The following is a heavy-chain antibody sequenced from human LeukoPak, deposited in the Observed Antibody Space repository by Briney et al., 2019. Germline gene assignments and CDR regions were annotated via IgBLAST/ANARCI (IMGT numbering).Heavy chain of an antibody. CDR1: GFTFSDYS. CDR2: ISSSSDYI. D-gene: IGHD2-15*01. Sequence: GGSLRLSCAASGFTFSDYSMSWVRQAPGKGLEWVSYISSSSDYIHYADSVKGRFTISRDNAMNSLYLQMNSLRAEDTAVYYCARELRTFSNWGQGTLVTVSS. V-gene: IGHV3-21*04. J-gene: IGHJ4*02. CDR3: ARELRTFSN.